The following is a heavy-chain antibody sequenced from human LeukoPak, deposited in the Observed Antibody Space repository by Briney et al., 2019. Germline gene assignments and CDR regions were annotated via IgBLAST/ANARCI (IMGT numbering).Heavy chain of an antibody. CDR2: IYYSGST. Sequence: SETLSLTYTVSGGSISSSSYYWGWIRQPPGKGLEWIGSIYYSGSTNYNPSLKSRVTISVDTSKNQFSLKLSSVTAADTAVYYCARDRNYFDYWGQGTLVTVSS. V-gene: IGHV4-39*07. CDR1: GGSISSSSYY. CDR3: ARDRNYFDY. J-gene: IGHJ4*02.